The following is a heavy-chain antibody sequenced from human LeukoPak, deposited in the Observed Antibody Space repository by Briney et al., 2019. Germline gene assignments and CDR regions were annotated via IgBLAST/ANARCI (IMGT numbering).Heavy chain of an antibody. Sequence: GGSLRLSCAASGFTFSSYWMHWVRQAPGKGLVWVSRINSDGSSTSYADSVKGRFTISRDNAKNTLYLQMNSLRAEDTAVYYCARDFDRAGDYHHFDSWGQGTLVTVSS. D-gene: IGHD3-9*01. V-gene: IGHV3-74*01. J-gene: IGHJ4*02. CDR2: INSDGSST. CDR3: ARDFDRAGDYHHFDS. CDR1: GFTFSSYW.